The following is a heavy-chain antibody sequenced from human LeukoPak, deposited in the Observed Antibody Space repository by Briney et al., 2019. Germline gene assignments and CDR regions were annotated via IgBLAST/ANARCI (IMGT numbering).Heavy chain of an antibody. Sequence: ASVKVSCKASGYTFTSYDINWVRQATGQGLEWIGWMNRNSGNTGYAQKFQGRVTITRNTSISTAYMELSSLRSEDTAVYYCARHYYYDSSGYPIPGNWFDPWGQGTLVTVSS. V-gene: IGHV1-8*03. CDR1: GYTFTSYD. CDR2: MNRNSGNT. D-gene: IGHD3-22*01. J-gene: IGHJ5*02. CDR3: ARHYYYDSSGYPIPGNWFDP.